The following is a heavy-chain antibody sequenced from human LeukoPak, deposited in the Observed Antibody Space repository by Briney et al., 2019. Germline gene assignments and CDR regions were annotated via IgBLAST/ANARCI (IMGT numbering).Heavy chain of an antibody. Sequence: GGSLRLSCAASGFTFSSYGMHWVRQAPGKGLEWVAFIRYDGSNKYYADSVKGRFTISRDNSKNTLYLQMNSLRAEDTAVYYCAKDAPPYCSSTSCFGYRGQGTPVTVSS. CDR2: IRYDGSNK. V-gene: IGHV3-30*02. CDR1: GFTFSSYG. D-gene: IGHD2-2*01. J-gene: IGHJ4*02. CDR3: AKDAPPYCSSTSCFGY.